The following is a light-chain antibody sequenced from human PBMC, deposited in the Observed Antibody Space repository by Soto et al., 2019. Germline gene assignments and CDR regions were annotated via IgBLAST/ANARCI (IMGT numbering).Light chain of an antibody. V-gene: IGKV1-33*01. J-gene: IGKJ2*01. CDR2: DAS. Sequence: IHMTESTSSLSASVGDTITITCQASQDINNYLNWYQQKPGKAPKLLIYDASSLETGVPSRFSGSGSGTEFSLTINSLRPEDFATYYCQQYDNLPPYSFGQGTKLEI. CDR1: QDINNY. CDR3: QQYDNLPPYS.